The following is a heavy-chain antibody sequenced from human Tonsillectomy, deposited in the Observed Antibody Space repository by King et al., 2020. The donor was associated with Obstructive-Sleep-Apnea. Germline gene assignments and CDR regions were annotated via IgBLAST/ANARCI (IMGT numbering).Heavy chain of an antibody. V-gene: IGHV3-7*03. CDR2: IQQDGSET. CDR3: ARPRAIGGFDY. D-gene: IGHD3-10*01. Sequence: DVQLVESGGGLVQPGGSLRLSCAASGFTFTSYWMSWVRQAPGKGREWVANIQQDGSETYYVDSVKGRFTISRDNAKNSLYLQMNSLRAEDTAVYYCARPRAIGGFDYWGQGTLVTVSS. J-gene: IGHJ4*02. CDR1: GFTFTSYW.